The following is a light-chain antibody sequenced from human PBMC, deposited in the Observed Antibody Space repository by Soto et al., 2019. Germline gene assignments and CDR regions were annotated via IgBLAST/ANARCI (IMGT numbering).Light chain of an antibody. CDR1: QGISNY. V-gene: IGKV3-15*01. Sequence: MTQSPSSLSASVGDRVTITCRASQGISNYLAWYQQKPGQAPRLLIYGASTRATGIPARFSGSGSGTEFTLTISSLQSEDFAVYYCQQYNNWPLPTFGGGTKVEIK. J-gene: IGKJ4*01. CDR2: GAS. CDR3: QQYNNWPLPT.